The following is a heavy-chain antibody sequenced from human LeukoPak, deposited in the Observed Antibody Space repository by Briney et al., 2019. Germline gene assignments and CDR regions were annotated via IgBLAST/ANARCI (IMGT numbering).Heavy chain of an antibody. CDR2: ISSSSSYI. CDR3: ARTPMNSGSLYYFDY. D-gene: IGHD1-26*01. J-gene: IGHJ4*02. Sequence: GGSLRLSCAASGFTFNSYSMNWVRQAPGKGLEWVSSISSSSSYIYYADSVKGRFTISRDNAKNSLYLQMNSLRAEDTAVYYCARTPMNSGSLYYFDYWGQGTLVTVSS. CDR1: GFTFNSYS. V-gene: IGHV3-21*01.